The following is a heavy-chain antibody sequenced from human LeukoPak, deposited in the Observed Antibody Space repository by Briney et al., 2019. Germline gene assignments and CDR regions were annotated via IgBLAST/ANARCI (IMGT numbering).Heavy chain of an antibody. J-gene: IGHJ5*02. Sequence: SETLSLTCAVYGGSFSGYYWSWIRQPPGKGLEWIGEINHSGSTNYNPSLKSRVTISVDTSKNQFSLKLSSVTAADTAVYYCARHGLLWFGELVKIGWFDPWGQGTLVTVSS. V-gene: IGHV4-34*01. D-gene: IGHD3-10*01. CDR1: GGSFSGYY. CDR3: ARHGLLWFGELVKIGWFDP. CDR2: INHSGST.